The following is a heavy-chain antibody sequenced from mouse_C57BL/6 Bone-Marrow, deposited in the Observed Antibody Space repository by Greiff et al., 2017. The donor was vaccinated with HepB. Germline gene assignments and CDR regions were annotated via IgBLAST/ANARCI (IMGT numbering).Heavy chain of an antibody. Sequence: EVQLVESGGGLVQPGGSLKLSCAASGFTFSDYYMYWVRQTPEKRLEWVAYISNGGGSTYYPDTVKGRFTISRDNAKNTLYLQMRRLKSEDTAMYYCARRGELYYFDYWGQGTTLTVSS. CDR1: GFTFSDYY. CDR3: ARRGELYYFDY. V-gene: IGHV5-12*01. J-gene: IGHJ2*01. CDR2: ISNGGGST.